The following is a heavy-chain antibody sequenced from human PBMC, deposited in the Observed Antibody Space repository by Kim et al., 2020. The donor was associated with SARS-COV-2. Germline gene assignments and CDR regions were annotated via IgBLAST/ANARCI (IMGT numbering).Heavy chain of an antibody. D-gene: IGHD6-6*01. CDR3: AKNFRPLWQLVPPIHYYYYYMDV. CDR1: GFTFSSYA. V-gene: IGHV3-23*01. J-gene: IGHJ6*03. Sequence: GGSLRLSCAASGFTFSSYAMSWVRQAPGKGLEWVSAISGSGGSTYYADSVKGRFTISRDNSKNTLYLQMNSLRAEDTAVYYCAKNFRPLWQLVPPIHYYYYYMDVWGKGTTVTVSS. CDR2: ISGSGGST.